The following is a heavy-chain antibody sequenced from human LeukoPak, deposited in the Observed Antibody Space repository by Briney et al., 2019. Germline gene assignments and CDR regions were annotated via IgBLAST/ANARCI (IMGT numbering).Heavy chain of an antibody. J-gene: IGHJ4*02. CDR3: AKAYYYDSSGYYYDY. CDR2: ISGSGGST. D-gene: IGHD3-22*01. Sequence: GGSLRLSCAAFGFTFSSYAMSWVRQAPGKGLEWVSAISGSGGSTYYADSVKGRFTISRDNSKNTLYLQMNSLRAEDTAVYYCAKAYYYDSSGYYYDYWGQGTLVTVSS. CDR1: GFTFSSYA. V-gene: IGHV3-23*01.